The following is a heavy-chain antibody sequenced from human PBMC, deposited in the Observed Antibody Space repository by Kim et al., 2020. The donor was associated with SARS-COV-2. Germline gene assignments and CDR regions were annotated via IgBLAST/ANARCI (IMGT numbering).Heavy chain of an antibody. J-gene: IGHJ6*02. Sequence: VKGRFTITRDNSENTLYLQLNSLGAEDTAVYYCAKSYGSGSYYSYYYGMDVWGQGTTVTVSS. CDR3: AKSYGSGSYYSYYYGMDV. V-gene: IGHV3-23*01. D-gene: IGHD3-10*01.